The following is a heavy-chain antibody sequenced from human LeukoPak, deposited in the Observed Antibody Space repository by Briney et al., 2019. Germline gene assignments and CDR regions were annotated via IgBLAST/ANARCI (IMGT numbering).Heavy chain of an antibody. CDR1: GYTFTSYG. V-gene: IGHV1-69*05. J-gene: IGHJ3*02. Sequence: GASVKVSCKASGYTFTSYGISWVRQAPGQGLEWMGGIIPIFGTANYAQKFQGRVTITTDESTSTAYMELSSLRSEDTAVYYCARRVATVVTRDAFDIWGQGTMVTVSS. CDR2: IIPIFGTA. CDR3: ARRVATVVTRDAFDI. D-gene: IGHD4-23*01.